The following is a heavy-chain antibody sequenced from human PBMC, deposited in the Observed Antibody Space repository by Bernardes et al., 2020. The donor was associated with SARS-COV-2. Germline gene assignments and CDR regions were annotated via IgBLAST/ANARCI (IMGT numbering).Heavy chain of an antibody. J-gene: IGHJ6*02. CDR2: IKQDGSEK. CDR3: AREQCYYGSGNYYYYYGMDV. D-gene: IGHD3-10*01. CDR1: GFTFSTHW. V-gene: IGHV3-7*01. Sequence: SMRLSYAASGFTFSTHWMSWVRQSPGKGLDWMANIKQDGSEKYYVDSVKGRFTISRDNAKNSLFLQMNSLRAEDTAVYYCAREQCYYGSGNYYYYYGMDVWGQGTAVTVSS.